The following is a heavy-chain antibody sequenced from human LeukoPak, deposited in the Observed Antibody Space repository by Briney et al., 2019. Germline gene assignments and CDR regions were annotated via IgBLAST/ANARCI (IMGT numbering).Heavy chain of an antibody. CDR2: INPSGGST. D-gene: IGHD6-19*01. CDR1: GYTFTGYY. V-gene: IGHV1-46*01. CDR3: ARVGRAVAGFDY. Sequence: ASVKVSCKASGYTFTGYYMHWVRQAPGQGLEWMGIINPSGGSTSYAQKFQGRVTMTTDTSTSTAYMELRSLRSDDTAVYYCARVGRAVAGFDYWGQGTLVTVSS. J-gene: IGHJ4*02.